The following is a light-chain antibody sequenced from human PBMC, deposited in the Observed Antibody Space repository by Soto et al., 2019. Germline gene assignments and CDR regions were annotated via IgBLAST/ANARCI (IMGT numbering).Light chain of an antibody. Sequence: QSALTQPASVSGSPGQSITISCTGISNDVGTYNRVSWYQHHPGKAPKLIIYEASKRPSGVPNRFSGSKSGNTASLTISGVHAEDEADYYCCSYGRSVVFGGGTKVTVL. CDR2: EAS. J-gene: IGLJ2*01. CDR3: CSYGRSVV. V-gene: IGLV2-23*01. CDR1: SNDVGTYNR.